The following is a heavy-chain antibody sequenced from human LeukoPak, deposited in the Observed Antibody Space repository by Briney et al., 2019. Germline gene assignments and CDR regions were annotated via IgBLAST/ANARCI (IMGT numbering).Heavy chain of an antibody. CDR2: ISSSSSYV. J-gene: IGHJ2*01. Sequence: GGSLRLSCAASGFTFSSYSMNWVRQAPGKGLEWVSSISSSSSYVYYADSVKGRFTISRDNAKNSLYLQMNSLRAEDTAVYYCARDRGSSRAPAGYFDLWGRGTLVTVSS. CDR1: GFTFSSYS. CDR3: ARDRGSSRAPAGYFDL. V-gene: IGHV3-21*01. D-gene: IGHD6-13*01.